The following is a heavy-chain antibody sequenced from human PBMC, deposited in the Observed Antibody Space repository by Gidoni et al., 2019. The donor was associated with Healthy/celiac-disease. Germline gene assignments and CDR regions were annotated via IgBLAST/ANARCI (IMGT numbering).Heavy chain of an antibody. V-gene: IGHV3-30*18. CDR2: ISYDGSNK. J-gene: IGHJ4*02. CDR3: AKDRSSSSWYNDY. CDR1: GFPFSSYG. D-gene: IGHD6-13*01. Sequence: QVQLVESGGGLVQPGRSLSISWAASGFPFSSYGMHGVRQAPGKVLEWVAVISYDGSNKYYADSVKGRFTISRDNSKNTLYLQRNSLRAEDTAVYYCAKDRSSSSWYNDYWGQGTLVTVSS.